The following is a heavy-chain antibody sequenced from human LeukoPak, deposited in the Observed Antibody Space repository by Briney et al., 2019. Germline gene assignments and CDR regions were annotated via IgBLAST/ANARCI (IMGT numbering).Heavy chain of an antibody. D-gene: IGHD4-4*01. CDR2: IKQDGSDK. J-gene: IGHJ4*02. CDR3: VRQFTITTDFDF. V-gene: IGHV3-7*01. Sequence: RSGGSLRLSCAASGFTFSSYAMSWVRQAPGKGLEWVANIKQDGSDKYYVDSVKGRFTISRDNAKNSLFLQMDSLRADDTAVYYCVRQFTITTDFDFWGQGTLVTVSS. CDR1: GFTFSSYA.